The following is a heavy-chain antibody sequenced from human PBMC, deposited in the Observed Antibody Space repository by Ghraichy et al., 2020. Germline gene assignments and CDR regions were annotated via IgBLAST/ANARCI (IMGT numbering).Heavy chain of an antibody. V-gene: IGHV3-33*01. J-gene: IGHJ6*02. Sequence: GGSLRLSCAASGFIFSNYAMHWVRQAPGKGLEWVAVIWFEGSNKYYTDSVKGRFTISRDNSKNTFLQMNSLRPEDTAVYYCARDRGYSGHRGYYGMDVWGQGTAVTVSS. CDR1: GFIFSNYA. CDR2: IWFEGSNK. D-gene: IGHD5-12*01. CDR3: ARDRGYSGHRGYYGMDV.